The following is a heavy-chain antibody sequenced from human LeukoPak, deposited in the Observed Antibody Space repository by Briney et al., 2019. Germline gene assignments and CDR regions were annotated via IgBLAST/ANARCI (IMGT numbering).Heavy chain of an antibody. J-gene: IGHJ4*02. CDR1: GGSISSNSHY. CDR3: ARQVYYYDRSGYYYVDFFDS. Sequence: SETLSLTCSVSGGSISSNSHYWGWIRQPPGKGLEWIGSIYYSGSTYYNSSLKSRVTISVDTSKNQFSLKLTSATAADTAVYYCARQVYYYDRSGYYYVDFFDSWGQGTLVTVSS. CDR2: IYYSGST. D-gene: IGHD3-22*01. V-gene: IGHV4-39*01.